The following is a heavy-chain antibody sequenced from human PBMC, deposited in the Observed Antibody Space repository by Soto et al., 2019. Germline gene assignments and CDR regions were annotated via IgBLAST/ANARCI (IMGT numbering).Heavy chain of an antibody. J-gene: IGHJ4*02. Sequence: GGPLRLSCAASGFTFTRHSMNWVRQVPGKGLEWVSSISSTTNYIYYGDSMKGRFTISRDNAKNSLYLEMNSLRAEDTAVYYCARESEDLTSNFDYWGQGTLVTVSS. CDR2: ISSTTNYI. CDR1: GFTFTRHS. V-gene: IGHV3-21*06. CDR3: ARESEDLTSNFDY.